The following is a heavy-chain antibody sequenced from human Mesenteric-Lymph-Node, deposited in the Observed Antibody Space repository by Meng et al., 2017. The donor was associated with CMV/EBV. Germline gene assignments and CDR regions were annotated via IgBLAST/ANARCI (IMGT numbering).Heavy chain of an antibody. V-gene: IGHV4-34*01. CDR1: GGSFSGYY. Sequence: QGQLHQWGAGLLKPSEALPVTCAGYGGSFSGYYWNWIRQSPEKGLEWIGEINHSGSTTYNPSFTSRIIISVDTSTNQISLNMSSVTAADTAVYYCARGSSYDILTGYFDYWGQGALVTVSS. CDR2: INHSGST. J-gene: IGHJ4*02. CDR3: ARGSSYDILTGYFDY. D-gene: IGHD3-9*01.